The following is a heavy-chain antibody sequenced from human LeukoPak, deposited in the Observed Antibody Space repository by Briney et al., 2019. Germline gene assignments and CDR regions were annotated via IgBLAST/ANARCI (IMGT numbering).Heavy chain of an antibody. D-gene: IGHD5-18*01. CDR1: GFTFSSYG. CDR2: ISYDGSNK. V-gene: IGHV3-30*18. Sequence: GGSLRLSCAASGFTFSSYGMYWVRQAPGKGLEWVAVISYDGSNKNYPDSVKGRFTISRNNSKNTVDLQMNSLRAEDTAVYYCAKGRIQFDAFDIWGQGTMVTVSS. J-gene: IGHJ3*02. CDR3: AKGRIQFDAFDI.